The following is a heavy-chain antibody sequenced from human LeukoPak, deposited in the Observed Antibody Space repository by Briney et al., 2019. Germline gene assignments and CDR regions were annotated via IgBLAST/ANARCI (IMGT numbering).Heavy chain of an antibody. D-gene: IGHD3-22*01. CDR1: GYTLSSHW. CDR2: INQDGSVR. CDR3: ATVANYYDRSGYLES. V-gene: IGHV3-7*05. J-gene: IGHJ5*02. Sequence: GGSLRLSCAASGYTLSSHWMSWVRQAPGQGLEWVANINQDGSVRRYVGSVEGRFTISRHNSKNTLYLQMNSLRAEDTAVYYCATVANYYDRSGYLESWGQGTLVTVSS.